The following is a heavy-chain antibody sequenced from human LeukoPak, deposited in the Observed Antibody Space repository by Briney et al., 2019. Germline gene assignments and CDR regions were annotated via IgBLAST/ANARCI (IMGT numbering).Heavy chain of an antibody. J-gene: IGHJ4*02. CDR3: ARKGPQLVRFIDY. V-gene: IGHV3-21*01. D-gene: IGHD6-13*01. CDR1: GFTFSSYS. CDR2: ISSSSSYI. Sequence: GSLRLSCAASGFTFSSYSMNWVRQAPGKGLEWVSSISSSSSYIYYADSVKGRFTISRDNAKNSLYLQMNSLRAEDTAVYYCARKGPQLVRFIDYWGQGTLVTVSS.